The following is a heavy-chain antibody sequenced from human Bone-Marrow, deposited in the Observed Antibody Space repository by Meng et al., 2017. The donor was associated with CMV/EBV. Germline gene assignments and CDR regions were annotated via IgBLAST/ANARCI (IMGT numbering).Heavy chain of an antibody. CDR2: IYSGGST. CDR3: ARTRLGYCSGGSCYGSSRYYGMDV. D-gene: IGHD2-15*01. CDR1: GFTVSSNY. V-gene: IGHV3-66*02. Sequence: GGSLRLSCAASGFTVSSNYMSWVRQAPGKGLEWVSVIYSGGSTYYADSVKGRFTISRDNSKNTLYLQMNSLRAEDTAVYYCARTRLGYCSGGSCYGSSRYYGMDVWVQGTTVTVPS. J-gene: IGHJ6*02.